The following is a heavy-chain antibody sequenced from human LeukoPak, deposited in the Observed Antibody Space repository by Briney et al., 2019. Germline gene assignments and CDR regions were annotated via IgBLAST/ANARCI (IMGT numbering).Heavy chain of an antibody. D-gene: IGHD3-22*01. CDR3: ARLDSSVLTYYFDY. J-gene: IGHJ4*02. CDR1: GGSISSYY. Sequence: SETLSLTCTASGGSISSYYWSWIRQPPGKGLEWIGYIYYSGSTNYNPSLKSRVTISVDTSKNQFSLKLSSVTAADTAVYYCARLDSSVLTYYFDYWGQGTLVTVSS. V-gene: IGHV4-59*01. CDR2: IYYSGST.